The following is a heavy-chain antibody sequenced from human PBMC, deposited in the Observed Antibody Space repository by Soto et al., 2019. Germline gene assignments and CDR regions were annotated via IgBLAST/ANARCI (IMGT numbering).Heavy chain of an antibody. CDR2: IFYSGNS. D-gene: IGHD3-10*01. J-gene: IGHJ4*02. V-gene: IGHV4-31*03. CDR1: GGSIRGGDHY. Sequence: QVQLQESGPGLVKPSQTLSLTCTVSGGSIRGGDHYWSWIRQHPGKGLEWIGYIFYSGNSFYNPSLTSGVTISVDTSKNQFSLQLSSVTAADTAIYYCARLSSLYYNSDYGGYYFDYWGQGTLVSVSS. CDR3: ARLSSLYYNSDYGGYYFDY.